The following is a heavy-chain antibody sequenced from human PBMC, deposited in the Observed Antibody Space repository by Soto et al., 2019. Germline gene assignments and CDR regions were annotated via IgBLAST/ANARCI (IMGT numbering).Heavy chain of an antibody. J-gene: IGHJ4*02. CDR1: GFTFSSYA. CDR2: ISYDGSNK. D-gene: IGHD5-18*01. Sequence: QVQLVESGGGVVQPGRSLRLSCADSGFTFSSYAMHWVRQAPGKGLEWVAVISYDGSNKYYADSVKGRFTISRDNSKNTLYLQMNSLRAEDTSVYCCARGDTAMVNVFDYWGQGTLFTVSS. CDR3: ARGDTAMVNVFDY. V-gene: IGHV3-30-3*01.